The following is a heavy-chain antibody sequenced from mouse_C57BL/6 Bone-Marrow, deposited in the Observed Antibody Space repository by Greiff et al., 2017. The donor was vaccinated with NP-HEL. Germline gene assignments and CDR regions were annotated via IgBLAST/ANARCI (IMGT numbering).Heavy chain of an antibody. CDR3: ARGGSNYGRAWFAY. D-gene: IGHD2-5*01. Sequence: QVQLQQSGAELVRPGTSVKMSCKASGYTFTNYWIGWAKQRPGHGLEWIGDIYPGGGYTNYNEKFKGKATLTADKSSSTASMQFSSLTSDDSAIYYCARGGSNYGRAWFAYWGQGTLVTVSA. CDR2: IYPGGGYT. V-gene: IGHV1-63*01. J-gene: IGHJ3*01. CDR1: GYTFTNYW.